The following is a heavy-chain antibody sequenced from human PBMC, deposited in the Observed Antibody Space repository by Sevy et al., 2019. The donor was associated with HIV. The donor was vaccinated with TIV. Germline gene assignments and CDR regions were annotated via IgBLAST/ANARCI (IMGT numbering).Heavy chain of an antibody. D-gene: IGHD5-12*01. V-gene: IGHV6-1*01. CDR1: GDSVSSNGVP. CDR3: ARGANRAFDI. J-gene: IGHJ3*02. Sequence: SQTLSLTCAISGDSVSSNGVPWNWIRQSPSRGLEWLGRTFYRSKWYNDYAVSVRSRLTINPDTSKNQFSLQRNSVTPEDTAIYFCARGANRAFDIWGQGTMVTVSS. CDR2: TFYRSKWYN.